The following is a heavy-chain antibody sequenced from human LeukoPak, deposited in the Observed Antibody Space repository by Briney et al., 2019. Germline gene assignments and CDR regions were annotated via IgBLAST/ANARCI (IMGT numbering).Heavy chain of an antibody. Sequence: GGSLRLSCAASGFTFSSYGINWVRQAPGKGLEWVSYISSSSSTIYYADSVKGRFTISRDNPKNTVYLQMNSLRAEDTAVYYCAKQRVSNGYYYFDYWGQGTLVTVSS. D-gene: IGHD3-22*01. CDR2: ISSSSSTI. V-gene: IGHV3-48*01. CDR3: AKQRVSNGYYYFDY. CDR1: GFTFSSYG. J-gene: IGHJ4*02.